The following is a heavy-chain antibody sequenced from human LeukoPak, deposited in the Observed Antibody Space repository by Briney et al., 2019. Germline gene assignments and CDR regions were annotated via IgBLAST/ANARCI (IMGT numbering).Heavy chain of an antibody. J-gene: IGHJ4*02. V-gene: IGHV4-39*01. CDR2: IYYSGST. CDR1: GGSISSSSYY. Sequence: SETLSLTCTVSGGSISSSSYYWGWIRQPPGKGLEWIGSIYYSGSTYYNPSLKSRVTISVDTSKNQFSLKLSSVTAADTAVYYCARGAYCGANCFYYFDYWGQGILVTVSS. D-gene: IGHD2-21*01. CDR3: ARGAYCGANCFYYFDY.